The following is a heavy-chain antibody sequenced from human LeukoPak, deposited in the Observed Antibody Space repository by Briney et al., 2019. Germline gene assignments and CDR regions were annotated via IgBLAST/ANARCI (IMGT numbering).Heavy chain of an antibody. V-gene: IGHV3-23*01. CDR2: ISADGTRT. Sequence: PGGSLRLSCVASGFTFRSFSMIWVRQVPGKSPEWVSEISADGTRTYYTDSVKGRFTVARDNSKNTMYLEMSSPRDEDTAVYHCARGVNGAFDHWGQGTIVTVSS. D-gene: IGHD2-8*01. CDR3: ARGVNGAFDH. J-gene: IGHJ4*02. CDR1: GFTFRSFS.